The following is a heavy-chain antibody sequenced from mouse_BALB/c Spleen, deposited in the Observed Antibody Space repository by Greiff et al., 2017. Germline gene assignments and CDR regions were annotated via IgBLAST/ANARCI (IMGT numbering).Heavy chain of an antibody. D-gene: IGHD2-1*01. CDR2: ISSGGSYT. CDR3: ARGGGNPFDY. J-gene: IGHJ2*01. CDR1: GFTFSSYG. V-gene: IGHV5-6*02. Sequence: EVMVVESGGDLVKPGGSLKLSCAASGFTFSSYGMSWVRQTPDKRLEWVATISSGGSYTYYPDSVKGRFTISRDNAKNTLYLQMSSLKSEDTAMYYCARGGGNPFDYWGQGTTLTVSS.